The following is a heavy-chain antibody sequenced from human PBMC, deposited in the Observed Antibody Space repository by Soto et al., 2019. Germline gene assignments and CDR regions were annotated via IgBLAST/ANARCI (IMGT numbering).Heavy chain of an antibody. J-gene: IGHJ4*02. D-gene: IGHD4-17*01. Sequence: ASVKVSCKASGGTFSSYAIRWVRQAPGQGLEWMGGIIPIFGTANYAQKFQGRVTITADESTSTAYMELSSLRSEDTAVYYCARRAEYHDYGDYGLDYWGQGTLVTVSS. CDR3: ARRAEYHDYGDYGLDY. CDR1: GGTFSSYA. CDR2: IIPIFGTA. V-gene: IGHV1-69*13.